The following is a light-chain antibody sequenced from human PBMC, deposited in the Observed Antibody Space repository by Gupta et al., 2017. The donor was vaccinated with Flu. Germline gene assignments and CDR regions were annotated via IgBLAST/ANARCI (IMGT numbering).Light chain of an antibody. J-gene: IGKJ4*01. CDR1: KSVSSN. CDR3: QQYKNWPPRT. V-gene: IGKV3-15*01. CDR2: GAS. Sequence: EIVMTQSPATLSVSPGERATLSCRASKSVSSNLAWYQQKPGQAPRLLIYGASTRATGIPARFSGSGSGTEFTLTISSLQAEDFAVYYCQQYKNWPPRTFGGGTKVDIK.